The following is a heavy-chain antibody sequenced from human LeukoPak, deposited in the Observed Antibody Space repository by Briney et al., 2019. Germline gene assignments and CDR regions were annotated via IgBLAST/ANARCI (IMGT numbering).Heavy chain of an antibody. CDR1: GFTFSSYW. D-gene: IGHD2-15*01. CDR2: INSDGSYT. CDR3: ATDHPPRSGHTDY. V-gene: IGHV3-74*01. Sequence: GGSLRLSCVASGFTFSSYWIHWVRQAPGKGLVWVSRINSDGSYTSYADSVKGRFTISRDNAKNTVYLQMNSLRAEDTAVYYCATDHPPRSGHTDYWGQGTLVTVSS. J-gene: IGHJ4*02.